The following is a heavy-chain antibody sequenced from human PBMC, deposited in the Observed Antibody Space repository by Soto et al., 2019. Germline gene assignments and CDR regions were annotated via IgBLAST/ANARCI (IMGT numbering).Heavy chain of an antibody. CDR3: ARDDSFAFDI. Sequence: EVQLVESGGGLVQPGGSLRLSCAASGFTFTSYSMNWVRQAPGKGLEWVSYIRGTTHYADSVKGRFTISRDNARSSLYLQMNSLRADDTAVYYCARDDSFAFDIWGLGTMVTVSS. D-gene: IGHD2-21*01. CDR1: GFTFTSYS. CDR2: IRGTT. V-gene: IGHV3-48*01. J-gene: IGHJ3*02.